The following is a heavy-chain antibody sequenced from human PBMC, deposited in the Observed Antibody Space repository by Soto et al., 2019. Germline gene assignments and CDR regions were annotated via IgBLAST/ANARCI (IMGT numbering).Heavy chain of an antibody. D-gene: IGHD6-13*01. CDR1: GYSFTIYW. Sequence: PGESLKISCKGSGYSFTIYWISWVRQMPGKGLEWMGRIDPSDSYTNYSPSFQGHVTISADKSISTAYLQWSSLKASDTAMYYCASAYSSSPVRGAFDIWGQGTMVTVS. V-gene: IGHV5-10-1*01. CDR2: IDPSDSYT. CDR3: ASAYSSSPVRGAFDI. J-gene: IGHJ3*02.